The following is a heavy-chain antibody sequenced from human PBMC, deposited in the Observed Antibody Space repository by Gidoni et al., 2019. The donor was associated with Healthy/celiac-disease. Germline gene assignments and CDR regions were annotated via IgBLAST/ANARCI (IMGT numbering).Heavy chain of an antibody. Sequence: QVQLVESGGGVVQPGRSLRLSCAASGFTFSSSGMHWGRQAPGKGLEWVAVISYDGSNKYYADSVKGRFTISRDNSKNTLYLQMNSLRAEDTAVYYCAKPLWFGESPVGYFDYWGQGTLVTVSS. D-gene: IGHD3-10*01. CDR1: GFTFSSSG. CDR2: ISYDGSNK. V-gene: IGHV3-30*18. CDR3: AKPLWFGESPVGYFDY. J-gene: IGHJ4*02.